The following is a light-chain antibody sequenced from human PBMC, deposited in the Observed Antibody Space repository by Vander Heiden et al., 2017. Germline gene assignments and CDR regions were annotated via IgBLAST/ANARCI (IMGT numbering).Light chain of an antibody. CDR1: QDITDY. CDR3: QQYDNFPRT. CDR2: DAA. J-gene: IGKJ5*01. Sequence: DIQMTQSPSSLSASIGDRVTITCQASQDITDYLNWYQQKPGQAPILLIYDAAKLHTGVPSRFSGSGSGTDFTLTITSLQPEDIATYYCQQYDNFPRTCGQGTRLEIK. V-gene: IGKV1-33*01.